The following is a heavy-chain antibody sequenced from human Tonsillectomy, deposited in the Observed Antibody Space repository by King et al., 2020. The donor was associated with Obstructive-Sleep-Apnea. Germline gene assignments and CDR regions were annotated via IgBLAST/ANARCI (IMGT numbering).Heavy chain of an antibody. CDR2: INKDEGKK. J-gene: IGHJ6*02. Sequence: VQLVESGGGLVQRGGSVRLSCAASGVTFSDYWMSWFRQAPGQGLEWVAHINKDEGKKYYVDSVKGRLTISRDKANNSLYLQRNSLRAEDTAVYYCSRASALVVVADTYYYYGMDVWGQGTTVTVSS. D-gene: IGHD2-15*01. CDR3: SRASALVVVADTYYYYGMDV. V-gene: IGHV3-7*03. CDR1: GVTFSDYW.